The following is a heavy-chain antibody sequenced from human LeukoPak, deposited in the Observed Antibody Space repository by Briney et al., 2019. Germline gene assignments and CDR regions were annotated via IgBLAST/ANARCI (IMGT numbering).Heavy chain of an antibody. CDR1: GYTFTGYY. CDR3: ALITMVRGVIIPLDY. Sequence: ASAKVSCKASGYTFTGYYMHWVRQAPGQGLEWMGWINPNSGGTNYAQKFQGRVTMTRDTSISTAYMELSRLRSDDTAVYYCALITMVRGVIIPLDYWGQGTLVTVSS. J-gene: IGHJ4*02. CDR2: INPNSGGT. D-gene: IGHD3-10*01. V-gene: IGHV1-2*02.